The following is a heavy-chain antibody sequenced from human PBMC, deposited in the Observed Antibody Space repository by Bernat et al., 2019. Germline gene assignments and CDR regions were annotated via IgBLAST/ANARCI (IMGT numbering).Heavy chain of an antibody. CDR1: KFTFSGYG. J-gene: IGHJ6*02. CDR3: ARVSLYGAPASAMDV. V-gene: IGHV3-33*01. CDR2: IWHDGSNE. Sequence: QVQLMESGGGVVQPGRSLRLSCEASKFTFSGYGMHWVRQAPGKGLEWVAVIWHDGSNENYADSVKGRFTISRDNSKNTLYLQMNSLKVEDTAVYYCARVSLYGAPASAMDVWGQGTTVTVSS. D-gene: IGHD4-17*01.